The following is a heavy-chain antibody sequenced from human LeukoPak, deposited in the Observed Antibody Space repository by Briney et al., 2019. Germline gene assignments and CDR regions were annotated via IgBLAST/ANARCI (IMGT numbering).Heavy chain of an antibody. Sequence: PSETLSLTCTVSGGSISSYYWSWIRQPPGKGLEWVGYIYYSGSTNYNPSLKSRVTISVDTSKNQFSLKLSSVTAADTAVYYCARVASSSWFFDYWGQGTLVTVSS. CDR2: IYYSGST. CDR3: ARVASSSWFFDY. D-gene: IGHD6-13*01. CDR1: GGSISSYY. V-gene: IGHV4-59*01. J-gene: IGHJ4*02.